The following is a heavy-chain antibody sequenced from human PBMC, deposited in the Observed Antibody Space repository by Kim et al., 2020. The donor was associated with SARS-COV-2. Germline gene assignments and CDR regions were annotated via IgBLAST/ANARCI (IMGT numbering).Heavy chain of an antibody. CDR3: AKDMAPASSSWYGD. CDR1: GFTFDDYA. Sequence: GGSLRLSCAASGFTFDDYAMHWVRQAPGKGLEWVSGISWGSGSIGYADSVKGRFTISRDNAKNSLYLQMNSLRAEDTALYYCAKDMAPASSSWYGDWGQGTLFTVSS. CDR2: ISWGSGSI. V-gene: IGHV3-9*01. J-gene: IGHJ4*02. D-gene: IGHD6-13*01.